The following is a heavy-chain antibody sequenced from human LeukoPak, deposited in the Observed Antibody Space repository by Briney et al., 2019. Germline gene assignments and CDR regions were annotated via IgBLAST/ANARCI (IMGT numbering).Heavy chain of an antibody. CDR1: GFTFSRYS. D-gene: IGHD6-19*01. CDR2: ISISSNYI. J-gene: IGHJ4*02. CDR3: ARSVGSGRFDY. V-gene: IGHV3-21*01. Sequence: GGSLRLSCAASGFTFSRYSMNWVRQAPGKGLEWVSSISISSNYIYYTDSVKGRFTISRDNSKNTLYLQMNSLRPEDTAVYYCARSVGSGRFDYWGQGTLVTVSS.